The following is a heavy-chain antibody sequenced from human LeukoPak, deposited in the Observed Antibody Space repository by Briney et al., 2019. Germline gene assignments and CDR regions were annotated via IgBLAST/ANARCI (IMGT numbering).Heavy chain of an antibody. J-gene: IGHJ5*02. V-gene: IGHV1-8*01. CDR3: ARGRGSGHKENWFDP. CDR2: MNPNSGNT. CDR1: GYAFTTYD. D-gene: IGHD6-19*01. Sequence: ASVKVSCKASGYAFTTYDINWVRQATGQGPEWMRWMNPNSGNTGYTQNFQGRVTMTRNTSISTAYMELSSLKSEDTAVYYCARGRGSGHKENWFDPWGQGTLVTVSS.